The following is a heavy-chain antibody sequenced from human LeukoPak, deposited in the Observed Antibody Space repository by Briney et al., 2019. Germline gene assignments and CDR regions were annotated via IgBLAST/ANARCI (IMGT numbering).Heavy chain of an antibody. Sequence: GGSLRLSCAASGFTFSSYSMNWVRQSPGKGLEWVSYITSYSSTVYYADSVKGRFTISRDNAKNSLYLQMNSLRAEDMALYYCAKGGGGRLIYYYYMDVWGKGTTVTVSS. CDR2: ITSYSSTV. CDR1: GFTFSSYS. V-gene: IGHV3-48*01. D-gene: IGHD3-16*01. J-gene: IGHJ6*03. CDR3: AKGGGGRLIYYYYMDV.